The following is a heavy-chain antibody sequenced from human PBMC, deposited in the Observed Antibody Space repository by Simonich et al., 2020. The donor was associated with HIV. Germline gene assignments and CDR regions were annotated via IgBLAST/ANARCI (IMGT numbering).Heavy chain of an antibody. D-gene: IGHD6-13*01. Sequence: QVQLQQWGAGLLKPSETLSLTCAVYGGSFSGYYWGWIRQPQGKGLEWIGEINHSGSTNYNPSLKSRVTISVDTSKNQFSLKLSSVTAADTAVYYCARLTAGGLGEYFQHWGQGTLVTVSS. CDR2: INHSGST. CDR3: ARLTAGGLGEYFQH. V-gene: IGHV4-34*01. CDR1: GGSFSGYY. J-gene: IGHJ1*01.